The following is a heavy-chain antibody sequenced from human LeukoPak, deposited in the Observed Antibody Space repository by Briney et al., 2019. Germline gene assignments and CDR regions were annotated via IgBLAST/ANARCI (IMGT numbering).Heavy chain of an antibody. Sequence: ASVKVSCKASGYTFTSYGISWVRQAPGQGLEWMGWISAYNGNTNYAQRFQGTVTITRDTSASTAYMELSSLRSEDTAVYYCARDSGAVAFDYWGQGTLVTVSS. CDR1: GYTFTSYG. D-gene: IGHD6-19*01. CDR3: ARDSGAVAFDY. CDR2: ISAYNGNT. V-gene: IGHV1-18*01. J-gene: IGHJ4*02.